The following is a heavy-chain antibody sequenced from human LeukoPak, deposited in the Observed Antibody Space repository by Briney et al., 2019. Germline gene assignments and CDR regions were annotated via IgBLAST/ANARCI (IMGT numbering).Heavy chain of an antibody. CDR1: GFTFSSYS. CDR3: ARVRYSSGWPDYFDY. CDR2: ISSSSSTI. V-gene: IGHV3-48*02. D-gene: IGHD6-19*01. J-gene: IGHJ4*02. Sequence: PGGSLRLSCAASGFTFSSYSMNWVRQAPGKGLEWVSYISSSSSTIYYADSVKGRSTISRDNAKNSLYLQMNSLRDEDTAVYYCARVRYSSGWPDYFDYWGQGTLVTVSS.